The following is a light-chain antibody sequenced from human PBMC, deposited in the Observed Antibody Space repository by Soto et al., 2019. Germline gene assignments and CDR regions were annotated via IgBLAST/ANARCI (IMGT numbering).Light chain of an antibody. CDR3: AAWDASLSNWV. J-gene: IGLJ3*02. CDR1: SSNIGSNY. CDR2: KNT. V-gene: IGLV1-47*01. Sequence: QSVLTQPPSASGTPGQRVTISCSGSSSNIGSNYVYWFRHLPGTAPKLLVYKNTQRPSGVPDRFSGSKSGTAASLAISGLRSDDEADYSCAAWDASLSNWVFGGGTKVTVL.